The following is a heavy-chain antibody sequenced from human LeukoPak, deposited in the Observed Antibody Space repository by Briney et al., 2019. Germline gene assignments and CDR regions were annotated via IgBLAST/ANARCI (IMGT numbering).Heavy chain of an antibody. CDR2: IKQDGSEK. J-gene: IGHJ4*02. Sequence: GGSLRLSCAASGFTFSSYWMSWVRQAPGKGLEWEANIKQDGSEKYYVDSVKGRFTISRDNAKNSLYLEMNSLRAEDTAVYYCVRERTNYYDSSGYYWGQGTLVTVSS. CDR1: GFTFSSYW. V-gene: IGHV3-7*05. CDR3: VRERTNYYDSSGYY. D-gene: IGHD3-22*01.